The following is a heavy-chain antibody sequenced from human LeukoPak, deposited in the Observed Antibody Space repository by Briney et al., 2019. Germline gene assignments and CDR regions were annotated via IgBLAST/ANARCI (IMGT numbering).Heavy chain of an antibody. CDR3: AGRGSSGFGY. CDR1: GGSFSGYY. V-gene: IGHV4-34*01. J-gene: IGHJ4*02. CDR2: INHSGST. Sequence: PSETLSLTCAVYGGSFSGYYWSWLRQPPGKGLEWIGEINHSGSTNYNPSLKSRVTISVDTSKNQFSLTLSSVTAADTAVYYCAGRGSSGFGYWGQGTLVTVSS. D-gene: IGHD6-19*01.